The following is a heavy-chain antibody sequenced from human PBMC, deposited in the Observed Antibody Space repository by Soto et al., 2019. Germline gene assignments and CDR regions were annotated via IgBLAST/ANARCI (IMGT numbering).Heavy chain of an antibody. CDR1: GFTFSNYS. V-gene: IGHV3-48*02. CDR3: ARDRDAYCSKGVCSGPYFDY. D-gene: IGHD2-8*01. Sequence: EVQLVESGGGLVQPGESLRLSCAVSGFTFSNYSINWVRQAPGKGLEWLSHISNNSSVKYYADSVKGRFTISRDNAKNSLYLQMNSLRDDDTAVYYCARDRDAYCSKGVCSGPYFDYGGRGTLVTVSS. J-gene: IGHJ4*02. CDR2: ISNNSSVK.